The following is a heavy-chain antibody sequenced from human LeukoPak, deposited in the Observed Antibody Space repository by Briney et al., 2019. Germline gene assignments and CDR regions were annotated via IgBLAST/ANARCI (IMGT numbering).Heavy chain of an antibody. V-gene: IGHV3-30*03. D-gene: IGHD3-9*01. J-gene: IGHJ4*02. CDR1: GFTFSSHG. CDR3: ASLHYDILTGYLDY. Sequence: PGGSLRLSCAASGFTFSSHGMHWVRQAPGKGLEWVAVISYDGTNQYYADSVKGRFTISRDNSENTLYLQMDSLRDEDTAVYYCASLHYDILTGYLDYWGQGTLVTVSS. CDR2: ISYDGTNQ.